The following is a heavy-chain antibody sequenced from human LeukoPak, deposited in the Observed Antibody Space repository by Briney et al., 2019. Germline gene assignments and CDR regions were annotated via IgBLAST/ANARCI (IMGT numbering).Heavy chain of an antibody. J-gene: IGHJ5*02. V-gene: IGHV3-48*03. CDR1: GFTFSGYE. D-gene: IGHD3-10*01. CDR3: ARAGRVGYYYGSGTFSWFDP. CDR2: ISSSGSTI. Sequence: GGSLRLSCAASGFTFSGYEMNWVRQAPGKGLERVSYISSSGSTIYYADSVKGRFTISRDNAKNSLYLQMNSLRAEDTAVYYCARAGRVGYYYGSGTFSWFDPWGQGTLVTVSS.